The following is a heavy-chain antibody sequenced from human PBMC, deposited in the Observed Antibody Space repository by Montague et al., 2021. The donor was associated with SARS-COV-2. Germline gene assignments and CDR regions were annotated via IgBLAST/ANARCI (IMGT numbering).Heavy chain of an antibody. CDR1: GFTFDDYA. Sequence: SLRLSCAASGFTFDDYAMHWVRQAPGKGLEWVSGISWNSDSIDYADSVKGRFTISRDNAKNPLYLQMNSLRAEDTAFYYCARGETGYRTSWPDYWGRGTLVTVSS. CDR3: ARGETGYRTSWPDY. J-gene: IGHJ4*02. V-gene: IGHV3-9*01. D-gene: IGHD6-13*01. CDR2: ISWNSDSI.